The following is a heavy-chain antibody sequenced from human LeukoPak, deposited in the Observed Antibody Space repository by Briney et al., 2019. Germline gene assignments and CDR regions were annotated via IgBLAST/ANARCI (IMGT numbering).Heavy chain of an antibody. CDR1: GYTFTGYY. V-gene: IGHV1-2*02. J-gene: IGHJ4*02. CDR2: INPNSGGT. D-gene: IGHD5-18*01. CDR3: ARDLGYVDTAMVDY. Sequence: ASVKVSCKASGYTFTGYYMHWVRQAPGQGLEWMGWINPNSGGTNYAQKFHGRVTMTRDTSISTAYMELSRLRSDDTAVYYCARDLGYVDTAMVDYWGQGTLVTVSS.